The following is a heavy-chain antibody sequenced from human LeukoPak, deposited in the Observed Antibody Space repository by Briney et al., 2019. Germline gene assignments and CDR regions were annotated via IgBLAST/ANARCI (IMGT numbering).Heavy chain of an antibody. V-gene: IGHV3-30*18. D-gene: IGHD2-15*01. CDR1: GFTFSDYY. CDR2: ISYDGSNK. J-gene: IGHJ3*01. CDR3: ANGGGAYCSGGSCYLS. Sequence: GGSLRLSCAASGFTFSDYYMSWIRQAPGKGLEWVAVISYDGSNKYYADSVKGRFTISRDNSKNTLYLQMNSLRAEDTAVYYCANGGGAYCSGGSCYLSWGQGTMVTVSS.